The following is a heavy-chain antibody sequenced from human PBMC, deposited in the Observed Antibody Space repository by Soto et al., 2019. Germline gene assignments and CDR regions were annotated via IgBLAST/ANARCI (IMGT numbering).Heavy chain of an antibody. V-gene: IGHV4-59*08. D-gene: IGHD3-22*01. Sequence: PSEPHSVTKTVAEGYLRHNYWSWFRQRPGKGLEWIGYIYYAGTTTYNPSLKSRVSISLDTSKKEVSLKLTSVTAADTAVYYCARLGAYYQALDPWGRGTLVTVSS. CDR2: IYYAGTT. CDR3: ARLGAYYQALDP. J-gene: IGHJ5*02. CDR1: EGYLRHNY.